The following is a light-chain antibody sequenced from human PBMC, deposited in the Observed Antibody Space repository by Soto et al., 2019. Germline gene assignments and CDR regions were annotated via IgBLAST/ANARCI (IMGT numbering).Light chain of an antibody. CDR1: SSNIGNNY. J-gene: IGLJ3*02. CDR2: RDS. CDR3: ATWEDNLTARV. V-gene: IGLV1-47*01. Sequence: QSVLIQPPSASATPGQRVTVSCSGSSSNIGNNYVYWFQQLPGAAPKLLIYRDSQRPSGVPHRFPGSKSGTSASLAISGLQSEDEAVYYCATWEDNLTARVFGGGTKLTVL.